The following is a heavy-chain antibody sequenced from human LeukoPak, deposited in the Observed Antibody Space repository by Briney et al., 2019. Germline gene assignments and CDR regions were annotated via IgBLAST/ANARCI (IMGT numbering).Heavy chain of an antibody. V-gene: IGHV4-30-2*02. J-gene: IGHJ4*02. CDR3: ARQVYRSDWSYCFDY. CDR2: IYHSGST. CDR1: GGSISSGGYS. D-gene: IGHD6-13*01. Sequence: SGTLSLTCAVSGGSISSGGYSWSWIRQPPGRGLECIGYIYHSGSTYYNPSLKCRVTISVDRSKNQCSLKLSSVTPADTAVYYCARQVYRSDWSYCFDYWGQGILVPGSS.